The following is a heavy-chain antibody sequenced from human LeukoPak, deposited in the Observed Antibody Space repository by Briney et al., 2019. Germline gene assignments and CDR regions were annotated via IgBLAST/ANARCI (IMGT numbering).Heavy chain of an antibody. CDR1: GSTFSSYT. Sequence: GGSLRLSCAASGSTFSSYTINWVRQAPGKGLEWVSSITSSSSYINYADSAKGRFTISRDNAKNSLYLQMNSLRAEDTAVYYCARVLLGATTINYDYYYMDVWGKGTTVTVSS. J-gene: IGHJ6*03. D-gene: IGHD1-26*01. V-gene: IGHV3-21*01. CDR3: ARVLLGATTINYDYYYMDV. CDR2: ITSSSSYI.